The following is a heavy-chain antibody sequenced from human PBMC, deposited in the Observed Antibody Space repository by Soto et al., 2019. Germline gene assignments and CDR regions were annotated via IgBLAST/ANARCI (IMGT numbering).Heavy chain of an antibody. CDR3: AKEEARYSGGWYWYY. Sequence: QVQLVESGGGVVQPGGSPRLSCAASGFTFSLYGMHWVRQAPGKGPEWVGVISYDGNTKYYADSVKGRFTISRDNSRNTLHLQINSLRAEDTAVYYCAKEEARYSGGWYWYYWGQGTLSAVSS. CDR2: ISYDGNTK. J-gene: IGHJ4*02. CDR1: GFTFSLYG. V-gene: IGHV3-30*18. D-gene: IGHD6-19*01.